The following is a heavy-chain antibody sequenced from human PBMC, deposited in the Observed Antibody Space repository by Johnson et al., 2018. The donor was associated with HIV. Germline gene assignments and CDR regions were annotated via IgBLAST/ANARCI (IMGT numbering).Heavy chain of an antibody. Sequence: QVQLVESGGGVVQPERSLRLSCSASGFTFSSYAMHWVRQAPGKGLEWVAVLSYDGTNKYSEDSVTGRFTISRDHSQTTLYLQMNSLRAEDTAVYYGAKDSFFYDSAFDIWGQGTMVTVSS. CDR3: AKDSFFYDSAFDI. D-gene: IGHD3-22*01. J-gene: IGHJ3*02. CDR1: GFTFSSYA. V-gene: IGHV3-30*04. CDR2: LSYDGTNK.